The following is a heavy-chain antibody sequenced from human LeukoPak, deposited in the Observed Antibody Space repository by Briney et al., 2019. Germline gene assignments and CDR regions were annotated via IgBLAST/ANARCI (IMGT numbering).Heavy chain of an antibody. CDR2: ITGSGGHT. Sequence: PGGSLRLCCAASGFTFKAYSMHWVRQAPGHGLHYVSAITGSGGHTYYADSVKGRFTISRDNSKNTLYLQMGSLRLEDMAVYYCARVGEQTAFDYWGQGTLVTVSS. V-gene: IGHV3-64*02. CDR3: ARVGEQTAFDY. D-gene: IGHD1-26*01. J-gene: IGHJ4*02. CDR1: GFTFKAYS.